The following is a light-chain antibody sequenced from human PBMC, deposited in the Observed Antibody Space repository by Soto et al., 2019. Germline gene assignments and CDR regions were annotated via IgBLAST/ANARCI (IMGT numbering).Light chain of an antibody. J-gene: IGKJ1*01. Sequence: DIQMTQSPSTLSASVGDRVTITCRASQSISSWLAWYQQKPGKAPKLLIYDASSVESGVPSRFSGSGSGTEFTLTISSLQPDYSATYYCQQYNRYSRTFHQGTKVDIK. CDR1: QSISSW. CDR2: DAS. V-gene: IGKV1-5*01. CDR3: QQYNRYSRT.